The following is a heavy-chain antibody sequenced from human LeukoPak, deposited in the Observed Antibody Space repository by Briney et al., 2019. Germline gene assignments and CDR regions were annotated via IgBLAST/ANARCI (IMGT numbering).Heavy chain of an antibody. CDR2: IYYSGST. J-gene: IGHJ4*02. D-gene: IGHD5-18*01. V-gene: IGHV4-30-4*08. Sequence: PSQTLSLTCTVSGGSISSGDYYWSWVRQPPGKGLEWIGYIYYSGSTYYNPSLKSRVTISVVTSKNQFSLKLSSVTAADTAVYYCASERGYSYGFPDYWGQGTLVTVSS. CDR1: GGSISSGDYY. CDR3: ASERGYSYGFPDY.